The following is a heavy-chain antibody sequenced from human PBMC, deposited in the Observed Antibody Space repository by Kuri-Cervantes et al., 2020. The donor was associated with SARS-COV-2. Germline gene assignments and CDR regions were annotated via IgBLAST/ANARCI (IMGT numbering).Heavy chain of an antibody. D-gene: IGHD2-8*01. Sequence: SETLSLTCTVSGGSISSYYWSWIRQPPGKGLEWIGYIYYSGSTNYNPSLKSRVTISVDTSKNQFSLKLSSVTAADTAVYYCARVPRFCTNSVCYAFDIWGQGTMVTVSS. J-gene: IGHJ3*02. V-gene: IGHV4-59*01. CDR1: GGSISSYY. CDR3: ARVPRFCTNSVCYAFDI. CDR2: IYYSGST.